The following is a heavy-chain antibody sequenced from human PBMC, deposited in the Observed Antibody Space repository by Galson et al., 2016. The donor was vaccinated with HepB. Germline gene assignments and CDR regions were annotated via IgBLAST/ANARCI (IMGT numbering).Heavy chain of an antibody. V-gene: IGHV4-4*02. CDR3: ARLQKTTGDTCFDS. D-gene: IGHD1/OR15-1a*01. Sequence: SETLSLTCAVSGCSISSTNWWSWVSQTPGKGLARIGEIYHTETINHSPSFTGRYSMSIYKSKNQFSLKLTSVTDADTAVYYCARLQKTTGDTCFDSWGQGTLVTVSS. J-gene: IGHJ5*01. CDR2: IYHTETI. CDR1: GCSISSTNW.